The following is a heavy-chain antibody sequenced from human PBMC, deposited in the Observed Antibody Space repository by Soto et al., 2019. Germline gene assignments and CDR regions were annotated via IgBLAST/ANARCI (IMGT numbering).Heavy chain of an antibody. Sequence: EVQLLESGGGLVQPGGSLRLSCAASGFTFSSYAMNWVRQAPGKGLEWVSVISGSGGSTYYADSVKGRFTNSRDNSKNTLYLQMNSLRAEDTAVYYCASRSSGWYFDYWGQGTLVTVSS. J-gene: IGHJ4*02. D-gene: IGHD6-19*01. V-gene: IGHV3-23*01. CDR1: GFTFSSYA. CDR3: ASRSSGWYFDY. CDR2: ISGSGGST.